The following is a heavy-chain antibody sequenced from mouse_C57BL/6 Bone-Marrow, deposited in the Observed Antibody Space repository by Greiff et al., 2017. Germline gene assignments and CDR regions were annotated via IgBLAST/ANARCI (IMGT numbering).Heavy chain of an antibody. Sequence: VQLQQSGPGLVQPSQSLSITCTVSGFSLTSYGVHWVRQPPGKGLEWLGVIWSGGSTDYNAAFISRLSISKDNSKSQVFFKMNSLQADDTAIYYCAKDPITTVVATEAMDYWGQGTSVTVSS. V-gene: IGHV2-4*01. CDR1: GFSLTSYG. CDR2: IWSGGST. J-gene: IGHJ4*01. CDR3: AKDPITTVVATEAMDY. D-gene: IGHD1-1*01.